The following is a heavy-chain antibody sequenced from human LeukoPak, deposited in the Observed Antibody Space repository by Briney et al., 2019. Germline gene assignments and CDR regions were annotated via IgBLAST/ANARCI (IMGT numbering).Heavy chain of an antibody. CDR1: GFTFSSYW. V-gene: IGHV3-7*01. Sequence: PGGSLRLSCTGSGFTFSSYWMSWVRQAPGKGLKWVANIRQDGDLKHYVDSVRGRFTISRDNAENSLYLQMNSLRAEDTAIYYCAREIVGTIKSYFDYWGQGTLVTASS. J-gene: IGHJ4*02. D-gene: IGHD1-26*01. CDR3: AREIVGTIKSYFDY. CDR2: IRQDGDLK.